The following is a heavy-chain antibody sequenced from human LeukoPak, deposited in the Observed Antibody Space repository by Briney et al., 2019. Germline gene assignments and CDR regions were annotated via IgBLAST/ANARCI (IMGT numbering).Heavy chain of an antibody. CDR1: GFTFDGYT. D-gene: IGHD6-25*01. V-gene: IGHV3-43*01. CDR3: AGEGIGAAPSY. CDR2: ISWDGGST. J-gene: IGHJ4*02. Sequence: GGSLRLSCAASGFTFDGYTMHWVRQAPGKGLEWVSLISWDGGSTYYADSVKGRFTISRDNSKNSLYLQMNSLRTEDTALYYCAGEGIGAAPSYWGQGTLVTVSS.